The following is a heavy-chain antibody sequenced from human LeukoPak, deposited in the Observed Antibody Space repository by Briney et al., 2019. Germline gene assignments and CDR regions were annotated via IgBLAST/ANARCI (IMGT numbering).Heavy chain of an antibody. Sequence: GGSLRLSCAASGFTFSSYAMHWVRQAPGEGLEWVAVISYDGSNKYYADSVKGRFTISRDNSKNTLYLQMNSLRAEDTAVYYCATRAIAAAGMDWGQGTLVTVSS. D-gene: IGHD6-13*01. CDR1: GFTFSSYA. CDR3: ATRAIAAAGMD. CDR2: ISYDGSNK. V-gene: IGHV3-30*04. J-gene: IGHJ4*02.